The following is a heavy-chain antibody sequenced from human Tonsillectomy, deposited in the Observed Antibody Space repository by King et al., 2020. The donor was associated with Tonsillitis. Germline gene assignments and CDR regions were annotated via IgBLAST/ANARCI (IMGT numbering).Heavy chain of an antibody. J-gene: IGHJ3*02. CDR1: GFTLSSYW. CDR3: ARDRGAFHI. Sequence: VQLVESGGGLVQPGGSLRLSCAVSGFTLSSYWMTWVRQAPGKGLEWVANIKQDGSEKYYVDSVKGRFTISRDNAKNSLYLQINSLRAEDTAVYYCARDRGAFHIWGQGTMVAVSS. CDR2: IKQDGSEK. V-gene: IGHV3-7*03. D-gene: IGHD3-10*01.